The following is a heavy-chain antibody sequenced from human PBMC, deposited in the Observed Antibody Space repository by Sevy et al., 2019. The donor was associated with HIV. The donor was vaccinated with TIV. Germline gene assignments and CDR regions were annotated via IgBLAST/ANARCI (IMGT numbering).Heavy chain of an antibody. CDR2: SHYRSTWHK. CDR3: ARAVAGVYYFDY. Sequence: SQTLSLTCVISGDSVSRNGAAWNWIRQSPSRGLEWLGRSHYRSTWHKDYAISVKSRLTITPDTSKNQFFLQLNSVTPEDTAMYYCARAVAGVYYFDYWGQGTLVTVSS. D-gene: IGHD6-19*01. CDR1: GDSVSRNGAA. V-gene: IGHV6-1*01. J-gene: IGHJ4*02.